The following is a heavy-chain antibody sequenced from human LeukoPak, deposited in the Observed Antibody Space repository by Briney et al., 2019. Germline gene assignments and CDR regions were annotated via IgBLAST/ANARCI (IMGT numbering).Heavy chain of an antibody. V-gene: IGHV3-21*01. D-gene: IGHD1-26*01. CDR1: GFTFSSYS. CDR3: ARVRGSYYAFDI. CDR2: ISSSSSYI. Sequence: PGGSLRLSCAASGFTFSSYSMNWVRQAPGKGLEWVSSISSSSSYIYYADSAKGRFTISRDNAKNSLYLQMNSLRAEDTAVYYCARVRGSYYAFDIWGQGTMVTVSS. J-gene: IGHJ3*02.